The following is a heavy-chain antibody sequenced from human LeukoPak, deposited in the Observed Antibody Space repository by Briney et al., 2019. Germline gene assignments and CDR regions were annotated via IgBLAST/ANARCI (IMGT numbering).Heavy chain of an antibody. CDR3: ARENLGSYGRGASDI. CDR2: INPNSGGT. V-gene: IGHV1-2*02. Sequence: ASVKVSCKASGYTFTGYYMHWVRQAPGQGLEWMGWINPNSGGTNYAQKFQGRVTMTRDTSISTAYMELSRLRSDDTAVYYCARENLGSYGRGASDIWGQGTMVTVSS. D-gene: IGHD1-26*01. J-gene: IGHJ3*02. CDR1: GYTFTGYY.